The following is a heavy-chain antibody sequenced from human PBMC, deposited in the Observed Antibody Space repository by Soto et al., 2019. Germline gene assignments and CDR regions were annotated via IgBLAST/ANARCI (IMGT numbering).Heavy chain of an antibody. Sequence: EVQLVESGGGLIQPGGSLRLSCAVSGFTVSNNYMSWVRQAPGKGLEGVSVIYSGGYTAYGDSVKGRFTISRDNSKNTQYLKRNSRGAAHPAVFYWRAARGGGGYGGQGTLVTVSS. CDR2: IYSGGYT. J-gene: IGHJ4*02. D-gene: IGHD3-10*01. CDR1: GFTVSNNY. V-gene: IGHV3-53*01. CDR3: RAARGGGGY.